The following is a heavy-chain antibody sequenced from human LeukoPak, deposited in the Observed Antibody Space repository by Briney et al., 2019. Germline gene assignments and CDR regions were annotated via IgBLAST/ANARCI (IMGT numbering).Heavy chain of an antibody. CDR1: GFTFSSYE. D-gene: IGHD3-22*01. V-gene: IGHV3-48*03. J-gene: IGHJ4*02. Sequence: GGSLRLSCAASGFTFSSYEMNWVRQAPGKGLEWVLYISSSGSTIYYADSVKGRFTISRDNAKDSLYLQMNSLRAEDTAVYYCARDKYYYDSSGGGYYFDYWGQGALVTVSS. CDR3: ARDKYYYDSSGGGYYFDY. CDR2: ISSSGSTI.